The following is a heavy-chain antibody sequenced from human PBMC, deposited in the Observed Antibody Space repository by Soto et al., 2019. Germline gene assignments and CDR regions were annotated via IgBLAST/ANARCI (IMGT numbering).Heavy chain of an antibody. V-gene: IGHV4-30-4*01. D-gene: IGHD6-6*01. CDR3: ARDEGSSSSYYYYGMDV. Sequence: SETLSLTCTVSGGSISSGDYYWSWIRQPPGKGLEWIGYIYYSGSTYYNPSLKCRVTISVDTSKNQFSLKLSSVTAADTAVYYCARDEGSSSSYYYYGMDVWGQGTTVTVSS. CDR2: IYYSGST. CDR1: GGSISSGDYY. J-gene: IGHJ6*02.